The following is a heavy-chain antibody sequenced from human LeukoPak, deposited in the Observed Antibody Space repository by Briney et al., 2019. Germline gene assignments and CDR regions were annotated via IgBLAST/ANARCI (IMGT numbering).Heavy chain of an antibody. J-gene: IGHJ4*02. CDR3: ASENYYGSGSSAPFDY. D-gene: IGHD3-10*01. CDR2: INPNSGGT. V-gene: IGHV1-2*02. Sequence: ASVKVSCKASGYTLTGYYMHWVRQAPGQGLEWMGWINPNSGGTNYAQKFQGRVTMTRDTSISTAYMELSRLRSDDTAVYYCASENYYGSGSSAPFDYWGQGTLVTVSS. CDR1: GYTLTGYY.